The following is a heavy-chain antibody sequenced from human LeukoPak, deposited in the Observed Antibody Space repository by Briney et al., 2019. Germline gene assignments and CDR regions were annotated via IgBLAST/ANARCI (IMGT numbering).Heavy chain of an antibody. D-gene: IGHD5-18*01. CDR2: MSISGGRT. CDR3: AKAGGYNYGYHLDY. V-gene: IGHV3-23*01. Sequence: GGSLRLSCAASGFTFSSYAMNWVRQAPGKGLEWVSVMSISGGRTYYADSAKGRFTISRDNSKNTLYLQMNSLRAEDTAVYYCAKAGGYNYGYHLDYWGQGTLVTVSS. CDR1: GFTFSSYA. J-gene: IGHJ4*02.